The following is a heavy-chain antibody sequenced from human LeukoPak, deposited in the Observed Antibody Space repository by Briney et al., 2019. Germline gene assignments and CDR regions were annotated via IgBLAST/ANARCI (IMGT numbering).Heavy chain of an antibody. V-gene: IGHV3-30-3*01. CDR1: GFTFSNYV. J-gene: IGHJ6*02. Sequence: PGGSLRLSCAASGFTFSNYVIHWVRQAPGKGLEWLAVISYDGRNTYYADSVKGRFTIARDNSKNTLHLQMSSLSTDDTAAYYCARSTGIQYYSVMDVWGQGTTVTVSS. CDR2: ISYDGRNT. D-gene: IGHD6-13*01. CDR3: ARSTGIQYYSVMDV.